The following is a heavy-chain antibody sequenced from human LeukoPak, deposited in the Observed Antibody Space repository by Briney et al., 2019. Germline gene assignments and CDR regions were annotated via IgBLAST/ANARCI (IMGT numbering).Heavy chain of an antibody. J-gene: IGHJ5*02. V-gene: IGHV4-59*11. CDR2: IYHNGIT. Sequence: SETLSLTCNVSGVSISTHYWSWIRQSPGKGLEWIGYIYHNGITNYNPSLKSRITMSVETSKKQISLKLSSVTAADTAVYYCARDSGTTGEVKFDPWGQGTLVIVSS. CDR1: GVSISTHY. D-gene: IGHD3-10*01. CDR3: ARDSGTTGEVKFDP.